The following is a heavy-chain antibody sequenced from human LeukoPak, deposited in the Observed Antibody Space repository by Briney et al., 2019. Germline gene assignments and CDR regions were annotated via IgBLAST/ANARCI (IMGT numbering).Heavy chain of an antibody. J-gene: IGHJ4*02. V-gene: IGHV3-11*04. Sequence: KSGGSLRLSCAASGFTFTDYYMSWIRQAPGKGLEWVSHISIGGGSVDYADSVKGRFTISRDNTKKSVYLQMNSLRVEDTAVYYCARDSINYDYWGQGILVTVSS. CDR2: ISIGGGSV. D-gene: IGHD3-3*02. CDR3: ARDSINYDY. CDR1: GFTFTDYY.